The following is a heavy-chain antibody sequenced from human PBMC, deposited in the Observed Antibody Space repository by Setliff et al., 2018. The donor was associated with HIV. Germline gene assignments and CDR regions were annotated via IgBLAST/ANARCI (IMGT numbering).Heavy chain of an antibody. V-gene: IGHV4-61*01. Sequence: KPSETLSLTCTVSGGSVGSGSYYWSWIRQPPGKGLEYIGYIYYTWSTTYNPSLKSRVSMSIDTSKNQFSLRLTSVTAADTAVYYCARDPPGHGDSNDYWVQGTLVTVSS. CDR1: GGSVGSGSYY. CDR3: ARDPPGHGDSNDY. CDR2: IYYTWST. J-gene: IGHJ4*02. D-gene: IGHD4-17*01.